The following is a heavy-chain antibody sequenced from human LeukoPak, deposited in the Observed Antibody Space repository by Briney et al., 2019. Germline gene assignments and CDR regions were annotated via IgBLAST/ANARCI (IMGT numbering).Heavy chain of an antibody. CDR1: GGSISSSSSY. J-gene: IGHJ4*02. D-gene: IGHD6-19*01. Sequence: SETLSLTCTVSGGSISSSSSYWGWIRQPPGKGLEWIGSIYYSGSTYCNPSLKSRVTISIDTSKDQFSLKLRSVTAADTAVYYCARLFPIAVAGTPFDYWGQGTLVTVSS. CDR3: ARLFPIAVAGTPFDY. CDR2: IYYSGST. V-gene: IGHV4-39*01.